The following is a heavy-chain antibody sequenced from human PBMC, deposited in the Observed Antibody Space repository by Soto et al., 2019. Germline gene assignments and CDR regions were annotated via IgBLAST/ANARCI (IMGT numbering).Heavy chain of an antibody. V-gene: IGHV1-69*12. CDR3: ARGSVGSSRLYYYYYYYGMDV. CDR1: GGTFSSYA. J-gene: IGHJ6*02. CDR2: IIPIFGTA. D-gene: IGHD6-6*01. Sequence: QVQLVQSGAEVKKPGSSVKVSGKASGGTFSSYAISWVRQAPGQGLEWMGGIIPIFGTANYAQKFQGRVTITADESTSTAYMELSSLRSEDTAVYYCARGSVGSSRLYYYYYYYGMDVWGQGTTVTVSS.